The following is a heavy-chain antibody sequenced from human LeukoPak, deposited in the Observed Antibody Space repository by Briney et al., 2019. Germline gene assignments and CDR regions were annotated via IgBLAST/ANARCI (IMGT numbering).Heavy chain of an antibody. J-gene: IGHJ4*02. CDR1: GFTFSSYA. V-gene: IGHV3-23*01. CDR3: ANPGIAVAEN. Sequence: GGSLRLSCAASGFTFSSYAMHWVRQAPGKGLEWVSAISGSGGSTHYADSVEGRFTISRDNSQNTLYLQMNSLRAEDTAVYSCANPGIAVAENWGQGTLVTVSS. D-gene: IGHD6-19*01. CDR2: ISGSGGST.